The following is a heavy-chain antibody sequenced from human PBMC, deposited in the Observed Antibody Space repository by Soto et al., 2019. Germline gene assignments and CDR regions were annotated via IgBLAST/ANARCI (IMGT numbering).Heavy chain of an antibody. CDR3: AKESIGDRAERDSGIPTFKRAGPFDY. V-gene: IGHV3-30*18. CDR2: ISYDGSNK. J-gene: IGHJ4*02. CDR1: GFTFSSYG. Sequence: GGSLRLSCAASGFTFSSYGMHWVRQAPGKGLEWVAVISYDGSNKYYADSVKGRFTISRENSKNTLYLQMNSLRAEETAVYYCAKESIGDRAERDSGIPTFKRAGPFDYWGQGTLVTVSS. D-gene: IGHD1-26*01.